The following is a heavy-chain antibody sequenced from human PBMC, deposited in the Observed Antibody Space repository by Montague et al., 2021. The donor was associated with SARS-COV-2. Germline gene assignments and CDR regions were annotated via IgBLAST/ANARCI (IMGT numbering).Heavy chain of an antibody. V-gene: IGHV3-23*01. CDR1: GFFFNSYV. CDR2: ISGGSETI. CDR3: AKHLVPWYYFDY. D-gene: IGHD3-16*01. Sequence: SLRLPCAASGFFFNSYVMSWVRQAPGKGLEWVSSISGGSETINYADSVKGRFTISRDRSKNTLYLQLNNLRADDAAVYYCAKHLVPWYYFDYWGQGTLVTVSS. J-gene: IGHJ4*02.